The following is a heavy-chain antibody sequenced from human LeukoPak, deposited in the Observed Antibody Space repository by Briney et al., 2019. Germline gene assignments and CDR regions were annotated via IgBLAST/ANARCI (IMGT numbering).Heavy chain of an antibody. CDR3: ARARIAAAGTHRVGPQYYFDY. D-gene: IGHD6-13*01. CDR2: IIPIFGTA. Sequence: ASVKVSCKASGYTFTGYYMHWVRQAPGQGLEWMGGIIPIFGTANYAQKFQGRVAITTDESTSTAYMELSSLRSEDTAVYYCARARIAAAGTHRVGPQYYFDYWGQGTLVTVSS. J-gene: IGHJ4*02. V-gene: IGHV1-69*05. CDR1: GYTFTGYY.